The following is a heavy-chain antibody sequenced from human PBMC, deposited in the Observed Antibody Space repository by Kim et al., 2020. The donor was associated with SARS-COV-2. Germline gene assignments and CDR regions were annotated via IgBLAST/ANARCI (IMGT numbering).Heavy chain of an antibody. CDR3: AKGEGLHIVVVTYLHY. CDR1: GFTFSSYA. Sequence: GGSLRLSCAASGFTFSSYAMSWVRQAPGKGLEWVAAISATGGSTYHADSVKGRFTISRDNSKNTLYLQMDSLRGEDTAVYYCAKGEGLHIVVVTYLHYWGQGTLVTVSS. CDR2: ISATGGST. D-gene: IGHD2-21*02. J-gene: IGHJ4*02. V-gene: IGHV3-23*01.